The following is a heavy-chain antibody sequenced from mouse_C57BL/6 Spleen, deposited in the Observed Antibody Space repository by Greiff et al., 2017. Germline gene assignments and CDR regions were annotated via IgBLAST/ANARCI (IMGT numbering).Heavy chain of an antibody. J-gene: IGHJ3*01. CDR2: IRSKSNNYAT. CDR3: VREGSWFAY. CDR1: GFSFNTYA. V-gene: IGHV10-1*01. Sequence: DVQLVESGGGLVQPKGSLKLSCAASGFSFNTYAMNWVRQAPGKGLEWVARIRSKSNNYATYYADSVKDRFTISRDDSESMLYLQMNNLKTEDTAMYYCVREGSWFAYWGQGTLVTVSA.